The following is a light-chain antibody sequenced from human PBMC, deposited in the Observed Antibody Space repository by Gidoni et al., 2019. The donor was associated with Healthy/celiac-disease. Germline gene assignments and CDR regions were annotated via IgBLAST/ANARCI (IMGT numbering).Light chain of an antibody. CDR1: QSISSY. CDR2: DAS. Sequence: DIQMTQSPSFLSASVGDRVTITCWASQSISSYLNCYQQNPGNAPKLLIYDASSLQSGVPSRFSGSRSGTDFTLTISSLQPEDFATYYCQQSDSTPRFTFGPGTKVDIK. CDR3: QQSDSTPRFT. J-gene: IGKJ3*01. V-gene: IGKV1-39*01.